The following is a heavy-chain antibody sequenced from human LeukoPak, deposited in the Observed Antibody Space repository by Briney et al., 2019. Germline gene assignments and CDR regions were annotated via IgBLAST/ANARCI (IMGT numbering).Heavy chain of an antibody. J-gene: IGHJ3*02. Sequence: GGSLRPSCAASGFTFSSYSMNWVRQTPGKGLEWVSSIRSSSSHIYYADSVKGRFTISRDNAKNSPYLQMNSLRAEDTAVYYCGRVGSGGTREDTVDIWGQGTMVTVSS. D-gene: IGHD1-26*01. CDR3: GRVGSGGTREDTVDI. CDR2: IRSSSSHI. V-gene: IGHV3-21*04. CDR1: GFTFSSYS.